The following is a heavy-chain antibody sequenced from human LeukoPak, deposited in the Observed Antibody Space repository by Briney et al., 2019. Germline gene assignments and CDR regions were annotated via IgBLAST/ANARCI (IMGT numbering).Heavy chain of an antibody. D-gene: IGHD6-19*01. V-gene: IGHV3-7*01. CDR3: AYSSGSSEYYFDY. CDR2: IKQDGSEK. CDR1: GFTFSSYW. Sequence: GGSLRLACAASGFTFSSYWMSWVRQAPGKGLEWVANIKQDGSEKYYVDSVKGRFTISRDNAKNSLYLQMNSLRAEDTAVYYCAYSSGSSEYYFDYWGQGTLVTVSS. J-gene: IGHJ4*02.